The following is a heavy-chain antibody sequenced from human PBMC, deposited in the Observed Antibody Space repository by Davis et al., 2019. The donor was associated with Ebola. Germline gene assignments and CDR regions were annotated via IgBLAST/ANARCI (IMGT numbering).Heavy chain of an antibody. CDR2: VSGSGGST. CDR3: ATDWDSSGYFDY. V-gene: IGHV3-23*01. CDR1: GFTFSSYA. Sequence: PGGSLRLSCAASGFTFSSYAMSWVRQAPGKGLEWVSAVSGSGGSTYYADSVKGRFTISRDNSKNTLYLQMNSLRAEDTAVYYCATDWDSSGYFDYWGQGTLVTVSS. J-gene: IGHJ4*02. D-gene: IGHD3-22*01.